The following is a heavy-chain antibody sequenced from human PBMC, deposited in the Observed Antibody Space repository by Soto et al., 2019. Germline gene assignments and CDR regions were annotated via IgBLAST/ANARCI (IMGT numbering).Heavy chain of an antibody. D-gene: IGHD6-19*01. CDR2: ISAYNGNT. CDR3: ARGFDSSGWCPLVDNWFDP. CDR1: GYTFTSYG. V-gene: IGHV1-18*01. Sequence: ASVKVSFKASGYTFTSYGISWVRQAPGQGLEWMGWISAYNGNTNYAQKLQGRVTMTTDTSTSTAYMELRSLRSDDTAVYYCARGFDSSGWCPLVDNWFDPWGQGTLVTVSS. J-gene: IGHJ5*02.